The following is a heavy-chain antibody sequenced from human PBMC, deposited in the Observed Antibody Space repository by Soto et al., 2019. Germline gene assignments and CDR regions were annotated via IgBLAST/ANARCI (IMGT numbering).Heavy chain of an antibody. CDR3: AAASSSTYDAFDI. J-gene: IGHJ3*02. V-gene: IGHV1-69*02. CDR1: GCTFSSYT. Sequence: ASVKVSCKASGCTFSSYTISCVRQAPGQGLEWMGRIIPILGIANYAQKFQGRVTITADKSTSTAYMELSSLRSEDTAVYYCAAASSSTYDAFDIWGQGTMVTVSS. D-gene: IGHD1-26*01. CDR2: IIPILGIA.